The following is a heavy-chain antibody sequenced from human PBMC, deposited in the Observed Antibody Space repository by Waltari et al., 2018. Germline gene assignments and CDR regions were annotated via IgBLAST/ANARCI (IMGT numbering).Heavy chain of an antibody. D-gene: IGHD5-12*01. J-gene: IGHJ4*02. CDR2: SNPNSGGT. Sequence: QVQLVQSGAEVKKPGASVKVSCKASGYTFTVYYIHWVRQAPGQGLEWMGRSNPNSGGTNYAQKFQCRVTMTRDTSISTAYMELSRLRSDDTAVYYCARGDGDGYNPDYWGQGTLVTVSS. CDR3: ARGDGDGYNPDY. V-gene: IGHV1-2*06. CDR1: GYTFTVYY.